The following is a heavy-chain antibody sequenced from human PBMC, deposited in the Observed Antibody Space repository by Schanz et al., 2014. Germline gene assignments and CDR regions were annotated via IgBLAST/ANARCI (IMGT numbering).Heavy chain of an antibody. Sequence: QVQLVQSGAEVKKPGSLMKVSCKASGGTFSTYPINWLRQAPGQGLEWMGRIIPIHGIVNYAQRFQDRVRITADKSTSTAYMELSSLRSDDTAVYYCARGGGPEDVFDIWGQGTILTVSS. CDR3: ARGGGPEDVFDI. CDR1: GGTFSTYP. J-gene: IGHJ3*02. V-gene: IGHV1-69*02. CDR2: IIPIHGIV. D-gene: IGHD2-15*01.